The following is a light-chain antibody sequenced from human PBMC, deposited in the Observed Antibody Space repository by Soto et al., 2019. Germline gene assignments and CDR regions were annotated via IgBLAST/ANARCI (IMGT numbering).Light chain of an antibody. CDR2: GAS. Sequence: EIVMTQSPATLSVSPGERATLSCRASQSVSSNLAWYQQKPGQAPRLLIYGASTRATGIPARFSGSGSGTEFTLTISSLQSEDFEVYYCQQYNNWPLTFGQGTKVDI. J-gene: IGKJ1*01. CDR3: QQYNNWPLT. V-gene: IGKV3-15*01. CDR1: QSVSSN.